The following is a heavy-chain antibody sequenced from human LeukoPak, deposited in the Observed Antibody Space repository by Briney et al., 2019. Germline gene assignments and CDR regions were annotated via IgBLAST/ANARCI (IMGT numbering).Heavy chain of an antibody. J-gene: IGHJ4*02. Sequence: SETLSLTCTVSGGSISNYFWSWFRQPPGKGLEWIGYIYYSGTTQYSPSLKSRVTISVDTSKNQFSLKLSSVTAADAAIYYCAIAVSGRFDYWGQGTLVTVSS. V-gene: IGHV4-59*08. CDR1: GGSISNYF. CDR3: AIAVSGRFDY. CDR2: IYYSGTT. D-gene: IGHD6-19*01.